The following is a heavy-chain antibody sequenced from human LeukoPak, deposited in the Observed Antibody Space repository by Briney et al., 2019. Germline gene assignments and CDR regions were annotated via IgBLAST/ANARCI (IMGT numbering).Heavy chain of an antibody. J-gene: IGHJ6*03. CDR3: ARGAAAVASPGYYYYYYMDV. D-gene: IGHD6-13*01. CDR2: ISPNSGGT. CDR1: GYTFTCYY. Sequence: GASVKVSCKASGYTFTCYYMHWVRQAPGQGLEWMGWISPNSGGTNYAQKFQGRVTMTRDTSISTAYMELSRLRSDDTAVYYCARGAAAVASPGYYYYYYMDVWGKGTTVTVSS. V-gene: IGHV1-2*02.